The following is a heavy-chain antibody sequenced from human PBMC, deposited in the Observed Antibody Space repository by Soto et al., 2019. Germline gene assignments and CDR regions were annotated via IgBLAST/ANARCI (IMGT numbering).Heavy chain of an antibody. V-gene: IGHV5-51*01. J-gene: IGHJ6*02. CDR3: AISSSWRSYYYGMDV. CDR2: IYPGDSDT. Sequence: EVQLVQSGAEVKKPGESLKISCKGSGYSFTSYWIGWVRQMPGKGLEWMGSIYPGDSDTRYSPSFQGQVTISADKSISTAYLQWSSLKASDTAMYYCAISSSWRSYYYGMDVWGQGTTVTVSS. D-gene: IGHD6-13*01. CDR1: GYSFTSYW.